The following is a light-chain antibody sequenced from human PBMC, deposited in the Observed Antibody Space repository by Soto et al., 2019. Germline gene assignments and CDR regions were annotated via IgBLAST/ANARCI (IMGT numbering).Light chain of an antibody. V-gene: IGKV3-20*01. CDR1: QSVSSSS. J-gene: IGKJ2*01. Sequence: EIVLTQSPGTLSLSPEERATLSCRASQSVSSSSLAWYQQKPGQAPRLLIYGASSRATGIPDRFSGSGSGTDFTLTISRLEPEDFAVFYCQQYGNSPYTFGQGTKLEIK. CDR3: QQYGNSPYT. CDR2: GAS.